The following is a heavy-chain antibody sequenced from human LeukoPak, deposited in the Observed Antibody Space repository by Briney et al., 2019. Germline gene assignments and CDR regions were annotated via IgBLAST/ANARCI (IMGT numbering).Heavy chain of an antibody. J-gene: IGHJ4*02. CDR1: GFTFSSYA. CDR3: AKISGILTLDGEDY. D-gene: IGHD1-14*01. CDR2: ISGSGGST. V-gene: IGHV3-23*01. Sequence: PGGSLRLSCAASGFTFSSYAMSWVRQAPGKGLERVSAISGSGGSTYYADSVKGRFTISRDNSKNTLYLQMNSLRAEDTAVYYCAKISGILTLDGEDYWGQGTLVTVSS.